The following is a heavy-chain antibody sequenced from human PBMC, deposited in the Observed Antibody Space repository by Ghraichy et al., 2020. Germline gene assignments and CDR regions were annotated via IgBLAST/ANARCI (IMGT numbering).Heavy chain of an antibody. V-gene: IGHV3-23*01. J-gene: IGHJ4*02. CDR1: GFTFSSYA. D-gene: IGHD3-22*01. Sequence: ESLNISCAASGFTFSSYAMSWVRQAPGKGLEWVSAISGSGGSTYYADSVKGRFTISRDNSKNTLYLQMNSLRAEDTAVYYCAKYSSGYYYVHDYWGQGTLVTVSS. CDR2: ISGSGGST. CDR3: AKYSSGYYYVHDY.